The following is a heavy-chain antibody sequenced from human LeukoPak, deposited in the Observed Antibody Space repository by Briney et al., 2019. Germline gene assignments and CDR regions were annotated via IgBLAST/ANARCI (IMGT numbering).Heavy chain of an antibody. CDR3: AKELPAGTGGP. Sequence: GGSLRLSCTASGFTFSSYGMHWVRQAPGKGLEWVAFIRSDGSNKFYADSVKGRFTISRDNSKNTLYLQMNSLRAEDTAVYYCAKELPAGTGGPWGQGTLVTVSS. CDR2: IRSDGSNK. J-gene: IGHJ5*02. V-gene: IGHV3-30*02. D-gene: IGHD6-13*01. CDR1: GFTFSSYG.